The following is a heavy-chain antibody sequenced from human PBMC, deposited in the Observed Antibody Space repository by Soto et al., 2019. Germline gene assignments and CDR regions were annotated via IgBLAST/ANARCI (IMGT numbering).Heavy chain of an antibody. J-gene: IGHJ6*02. CDR1: GFTFGSYG. Sequence: GGSLRLSCAASGFTFGSYGMHWVRQAPGKGLECVAVISYDGSNKYYADSVKGRFTISRDNSKNTLYLQMNSLRAEDTAVYYCAKDPFYYDSSGHHDGYYYYYGMDVWGQGTTVTVSS. CDR2: ISYDGSNK. D-gene: IGHD3-22*01. V-gene: IGHV3-30*18. CDR3: AKDPFYYDSSGHHDGYYYYYGMDV.